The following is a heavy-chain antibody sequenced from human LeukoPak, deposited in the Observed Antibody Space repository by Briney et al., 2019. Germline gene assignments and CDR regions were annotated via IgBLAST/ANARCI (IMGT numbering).Heavy chain of an antibody. Sequence: PSETLSLTCSVSGGSTSRNTCYWGWIRQPPGKGLEWIGSIYYNGNTYYNPSLESRVTMSLDTYKNQFPLKLSSVTATATAVDYCMGLTKVGSYRPRNWFEPWGQGTLVTVSS. J-gene: IGHJ5*02. D-gene: IGHD3-16*02. CDR2: IYYNGNT. CDR3: MGLTKVGSYRPRNWFEP. V-gene: IGHV4-39*01. CDR1: GGSTSRNTCY.